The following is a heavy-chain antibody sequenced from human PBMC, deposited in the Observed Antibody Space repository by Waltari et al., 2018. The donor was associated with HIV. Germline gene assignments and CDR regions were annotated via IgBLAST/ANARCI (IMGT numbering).Heavy chain of an antibody. CDR2: IYTSGST. J-gene: IGHJ5*02. CDR3: AREGSYRIAAAEEARPFDP. V-gene: IGHV4-4*07. CDR1: GGSISSYY. D-gene: IGHD6-13*01. Sequence: QVQLQESGPGLVKPSETLSLTCTVSGGSISSYYWSWIRQPAGKGLEWIGRIYTSGSTNYNPPLKSRVTMSVDTSKNQFALKLSSVTAADTAVYYCAREGSYRIAAAEEARPFDPWGQGTLVTVSS.